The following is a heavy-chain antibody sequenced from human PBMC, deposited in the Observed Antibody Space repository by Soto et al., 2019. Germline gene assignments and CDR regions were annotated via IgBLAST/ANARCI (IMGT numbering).Heavy chain of an antibody. CDR1: GFTFSTYS. CDR2: ISGRSDVM. D-gene: IGHD3-10*01. J-gene: IGHJ5*02. V-gene: IGHV3-48*02. CDR3: TRDGTDYGMYRWFDP. Sequence: EVQLVESGGGLVQPGGSLRLSCVASGFTFSTYSMNWVRQAPGKGLEWVAYISGRSDVMYYADSVRGRFTVSRDNTRKSVYLQMNSLRDEDTGVYYCTRDGTDYGMYRWFDPWGQGTPVTVSS.